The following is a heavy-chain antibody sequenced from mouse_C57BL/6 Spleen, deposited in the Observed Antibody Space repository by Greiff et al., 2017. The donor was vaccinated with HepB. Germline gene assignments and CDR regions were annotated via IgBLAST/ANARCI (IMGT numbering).Heavy chain of an antibody. CDR1: GYTFTDYE. V-gene: IGHV1-15*01. Sequence: QVQLKESGAELVRPGASVTLSCKASGYTFTDYEMHWVKQTPVHGLEWIGAIDPETGGTAYNQKFKGKAILTADKSSSTAYMELRSLTSEDSAVYYCTRRSYSNYGGSAMDYWGQGTSVTVSS. J-gene: IGHJ4*01. D-gene: IGHD2-5*01. CDR3: TRRSYSNYGGSAMDY. CDR2: IDPETGGT.